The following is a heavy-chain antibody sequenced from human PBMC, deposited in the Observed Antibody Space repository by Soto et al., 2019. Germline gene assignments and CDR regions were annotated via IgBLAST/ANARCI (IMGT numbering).Heavy chain of an antibody. V-gene: IGHV3-30*18. CDR3: AKDRVGGTFYTPLGF. Sequence: GGSLRLSCQASGFNFDNYGMHWVRQAPGKGLEWVAVITYDGSNKYYADSVKGRFTISRDNSKNTLSLHLNTLKPEDTAVYHCAKDRVGGTFYTPLGFWGQGTLVTVSS. J-gene: IGHJ4*02. CDR2: ITYDGSNK. D-gene: IGHD1-7*01. CDR1: GFNFDNYG.